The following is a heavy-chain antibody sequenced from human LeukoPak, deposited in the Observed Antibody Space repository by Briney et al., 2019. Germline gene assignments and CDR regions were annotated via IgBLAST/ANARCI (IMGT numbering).Heavy chain of an antibody. D-gene: IGHD6-25*01. Sequence: GASVKVSCKASGYTFTGYYMHWVRQAPGQGLEWMGWINPNSGGTNYAQKFQGRVTMTRDTSISTAYMELSRLRSDDTAVYYCARKRNYYYGMDVWGQRTTVTVSS. CDR2: INPNSGGT. J-gene: IGHJ6*02. V-gene: IGHV1-2*02. CDR1: GYTFTGYY. CDR3: ARKRNYYYGMDV.